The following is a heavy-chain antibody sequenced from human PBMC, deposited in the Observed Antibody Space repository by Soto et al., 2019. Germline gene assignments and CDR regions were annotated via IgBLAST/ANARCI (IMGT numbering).Heavy chain of an antibody. V-gene: IGHV3-30*03. CDR3: ARDRAFWSGTHDAFDV. CDR2: ISYDGTNE. CDR1: EFTFSSHG. D-gene: IGHD3-3*01. J-gene: IGHJ3*01. Sequence: QVQLVESGGGVVQPGRSLRLSCAASEFTFSSHGMHWVRQAPGKGLEWLSVISYDGTNEYYTDSVKGRFTISRDNSKNTLYLQIDSLRGEDTAVYYCARDRAFWSGTHDAFDVWGQGTMVTVSS.